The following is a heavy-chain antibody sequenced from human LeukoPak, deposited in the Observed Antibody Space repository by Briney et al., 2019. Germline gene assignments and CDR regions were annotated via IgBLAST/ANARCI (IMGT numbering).Heavy chain of an antibody. Sequence: PSQTLSLSCTVCDGFISSGGYYWRWIRQHPGKGLEWIGSIYYSGSTSYNPSIKSRVTISVVTSKHQFSLKLRSVTAPDTAVYYCARGSGSQLLSKVIFDNCGQGTLVTVSS. J-gene: IGHJ4*02. CDR2: IYYSGST. D-gene: IGHD2-2*01. V-gene: IGHV4-31*03. CDR1: DGFISSGGYY. CDR3: ARGSGSQLLSKVIFDN.